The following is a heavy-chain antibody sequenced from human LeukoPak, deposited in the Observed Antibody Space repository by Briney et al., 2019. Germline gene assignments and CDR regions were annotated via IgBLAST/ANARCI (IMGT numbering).Heavy chain of an antibody. D-gene: IGHD5-24*01. V-gene: IGHV3-30*02. CDR2: IRKDGSNK. CDR3: AKDNPPPRATIRYYYMDV. Sequence: PGGSLRLSCAASGFTFSSYGVHWVRHAPGKGLEWVAFIRKDGSNKYYADSVKGRFTISRDNSKNTLYLQMNSLRAEDTAVYYCAKDNPPPRATIRYYYMDVWGKGTTVTISS. J-gene: IGHJ6*03. CDR1: GFTFSSYG.